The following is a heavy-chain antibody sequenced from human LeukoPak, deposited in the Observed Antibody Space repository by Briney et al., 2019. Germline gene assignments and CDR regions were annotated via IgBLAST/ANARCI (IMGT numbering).Heavy chain of an antibody. J-gene: IGHJ4*02. D-gene: IGHD4-17*01. CDR2: IQYDGSNK. Sequence: GGSLRLSCAASGFTFSSYGMRWVRQAPGKGLEWVAFIQYDGSNKYYADSVKGRFTISRDNSKNTLHLQMNSLRSEDTAVYYCAKGVVDYGDFYFDYWGQGTLVTVSS. CDR1: GFTFSSYG. V-gene: IGHV3-30*02. CDR3: AKGVVDYGDFYFDY.